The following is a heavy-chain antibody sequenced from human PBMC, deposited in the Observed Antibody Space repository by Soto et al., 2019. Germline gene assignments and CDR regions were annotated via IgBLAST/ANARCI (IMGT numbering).Heavy chain of an antibody. V-gene: IGHV3-23*01. Sequence: GGSLRLSCAASGFTFSSCAMSWVRQAPGKGLEWVSGINDNGDRTYYADSVKGRITISRDNSKNTLYLQMNSLRAEDTAVYYCAKGFTRNYYYGMDVWGQGATVTAP. D-gene: IGHD2-2*01. CDR2: INDNGDRT. CDR1: GFTFSSCA. CDR3: AKGFTRNYYYGMDV. J-gene: IGHJ6*02.